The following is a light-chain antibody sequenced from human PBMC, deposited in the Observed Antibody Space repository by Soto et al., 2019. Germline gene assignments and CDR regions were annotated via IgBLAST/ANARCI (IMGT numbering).Light chain of an antibody. J-gene: IGKJ3*01. CDR1: QSVSSRY. Sequence: EIVLTQSPATLSVSPGERATLSCRASQSVSSRYFAWYQQKPGQAPRLLIYDASNRATGIPARFSGSGSGTDFTLTISSLEPEDFAVYYCQQRSNWRFTFGPGTKVDI. CDR3: QQRSNWRFT. V-gene: IGKV3D-20*02. CDR2: DAS.